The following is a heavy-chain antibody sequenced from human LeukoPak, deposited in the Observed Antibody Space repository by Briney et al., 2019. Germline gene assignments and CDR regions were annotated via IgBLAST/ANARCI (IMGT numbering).Heavy chain of an antibody. V-gene: IGHV4-61*02. J-gene: IGHJ5*02. D-gene: IGHD6-13*01. CDR3: ARKGRSSWYYNWFDP. Sequence: PSETLSLTCSVSGGSITYGSYYWTWIRQPAGKGLEWIGRIHTSGSTNYNPSLKSRVTISVDTSKNQFSLKLSSVTAADTAVYYCARKGRSSWYYNWFDPWGQGTLVTVSS. CDR2: IHTSGST. CDR1: GGSITYGSYY.